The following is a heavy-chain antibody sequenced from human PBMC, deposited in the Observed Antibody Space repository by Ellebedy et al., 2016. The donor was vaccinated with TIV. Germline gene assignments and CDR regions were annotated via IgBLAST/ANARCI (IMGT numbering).Heavy chain of an antibody. V-gene: IGHV4-59*01. CDR2: IDYSGSP. D-gene: IGHD6-13*01. CDR3: ARVGQQPVREDGMTDGLDI. J-gene: IGHJ3*02. Sequence: MPSETLSLTCSVSGGSTSSYYWTWIRQPPGKGREWIGHIDYSGSPTYNPSLRSRVTISVDTSKNQFSLKLSSVTAADTAVYYCARVGQQPVREDGMTDGLDIWGQGTMVTVSS. CDR1: GGSTSSYY.